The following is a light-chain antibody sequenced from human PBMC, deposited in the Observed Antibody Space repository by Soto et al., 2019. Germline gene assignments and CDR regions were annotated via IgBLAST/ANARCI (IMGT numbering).Light chain of an antibody. Sequence: DIQMTQSPSSLSASVGDRVTITCRASQSISNHLNWYQRKPGQAPKLLIYAASMLHSGVPSRFSGSGSGTDFSLTISSLQPEDFATYYCQQSHTTPLFTFGPGTKVVIK. CDR1: QSISNH. J-gene: IGKJ3*01. CDR2: AAS. V-gene: IGKV1-39*01. CDR3: QQSHTTPLFT.